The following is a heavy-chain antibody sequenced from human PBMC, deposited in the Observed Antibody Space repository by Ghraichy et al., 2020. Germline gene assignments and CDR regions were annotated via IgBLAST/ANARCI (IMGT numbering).Heavy chain of an antibody. D-gene: IGHD3-10*01. CDR1: GGSISGGISY. Sequence: SETLSLTCSVSGGSISGGISYWSWIRQPAGEGLEWIGRIYPSGSTNYNPSLKSRVTMSLDMSKNQFSLQLSSVTAADTAVYYCARVPHSGDYYYMDVWGKGTTVNVSS. J-gene: IGHJ6*03. V-gene: IGHV4-61*02. CDR3: ARVPHSGDYYYMDV. CDR2: IYPSGST.